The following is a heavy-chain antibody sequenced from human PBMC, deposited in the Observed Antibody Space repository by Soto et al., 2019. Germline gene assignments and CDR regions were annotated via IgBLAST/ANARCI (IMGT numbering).Heavy chain of an antibody. CDR3: ARGSSSRYWYYDGMDV. V-gene: IGHV3-30*03. J-gene: IGHJ6*02. Sequence: QVQLVESGGGVVQPGRSLRLSRAASGFTFSSYGMHWVRQAPGKGLEWVAVISYEGSNKYYADSVKGRFTISRDNSTNTLYLHMISLRAEDTAVYYCARGSSSRYWYYDGMDVWGQGTTVTVSS. CDR2: ISYEGSNK. D-gene: IGHD6-25*01. CDR1: GFTFSSYG.